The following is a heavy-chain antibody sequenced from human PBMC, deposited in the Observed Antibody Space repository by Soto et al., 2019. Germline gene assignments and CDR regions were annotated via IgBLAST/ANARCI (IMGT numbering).Heavy chain of an antibody. CDR1: GVTFSSYT. CDR3: ARTLYGDNVDY. Sequence: GASVKVSCKASGVTFSSYTISWVRQAPGQGLEWMGRIIPILGITNYAQKFQGRVTMTADNSTSTAYMELSSLRSEDTAVYYCARTLYGDNVDYWGQGTLVTVSS. CDR2: IIPILGIT. D-gene: IGHD4-17*01. V-gene: IGHV1-69*02. J-gene: IGHJ4*02.